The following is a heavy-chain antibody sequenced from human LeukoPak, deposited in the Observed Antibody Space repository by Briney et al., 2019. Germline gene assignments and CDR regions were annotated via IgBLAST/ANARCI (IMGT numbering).Heavy chain of an antibody. D-gene: IGHD1-14*01. CDR2: ISGSGGST. J-gene: IGHJ4*02. CDR1: GFTFTNYY. Sequence: GGSLSLSCTASGFTFTNYYMTWVRQAPGKGLEWVSGISGSGGSTFYADSVKGRFTISRDNPKNTLYLQMDSLRAEDTAVYYCANAPSYGLPLYWGEGTLVTVSS. V-gene: IGHV3-23*01. CDR3: ANAPSYGLPLY.